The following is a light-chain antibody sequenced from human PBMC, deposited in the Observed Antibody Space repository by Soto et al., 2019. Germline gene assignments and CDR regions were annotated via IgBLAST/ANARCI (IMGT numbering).Light chain of an antibody. V-gene: IGKV3-15*01. J-gene: IGKJ1*01. Sequence: EIVMTQSPATLSVSPGERATLSCRASQSVAGNLAWYQQKPGQAPRLLIYGASTRATGIPARFSGSGSGTEFTLTISILQSEDLAVYYCQQRYNWPQTFGQGTKVEIK. CDR1: QSVAGN. CDR2: GAS. CDR3: QQRYNWPQT.